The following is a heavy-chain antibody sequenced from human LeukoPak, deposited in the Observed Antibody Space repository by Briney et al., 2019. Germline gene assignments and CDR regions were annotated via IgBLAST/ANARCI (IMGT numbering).Heavy chain of an antibody. Sequence: GRSLRLSCAASGFTFSSYAMHWVRQAPGKGLEWVAVISYDGSNKYYADSVKGRFTISRDNSKNTLYLQMNSLRAEDTAVYYCARDRGYCSGSRCIRWHDYWGQGTVVTVSS. CDR3: ARDRGYCSGSRCIRWHDY. V-gene: IGHV3-30-3*01. D-gene: IGHD2-15*01. CDR2: ISYDGSNK. CDR1: GFTFSSYA. J-gene: IGHJ4*02.